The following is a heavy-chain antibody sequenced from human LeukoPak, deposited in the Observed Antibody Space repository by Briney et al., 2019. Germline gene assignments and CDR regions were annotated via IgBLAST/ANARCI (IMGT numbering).Heavy chain of an antibody. CDR2: IRQDGSEK. CDR3: AREIYSYGTKSSLDY. CDR1: GFTFSNYW. J-gene: IGHJ4*02. D-gene: IGHD5-18*01. Sequence: GGSLRLSCAASGFTFSNYWLTWVRQAPGKGLEWVANIRQDGSEKYYVDSVKGRFTISRDNAKNSLYLQMNSLRVEDTAVYYCAREIYSYGTKSSLDYWGQGTLVTVSS. V-gene: IGHV3-7*03.